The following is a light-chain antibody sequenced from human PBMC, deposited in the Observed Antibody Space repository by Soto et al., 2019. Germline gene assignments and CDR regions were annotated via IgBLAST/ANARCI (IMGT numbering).Light chain of an antibody. J-gene: IGLJ1*01. V-gene: IGLV1-40*01. CDR1: SSNIGAGYD. CDR3: HSYDXSLSGHV. CDR2: GNS. Sequence: QSVVTQPPSVSGAPGQRVTISCTGSSSNIGAGYDVHWYQQLPGTAPKLLIYGNSNRPSGVPDRFSGSKSGTSASLAITGLQAEDEADYYCHSYDXSLSGHVSGTGTKVTVL.